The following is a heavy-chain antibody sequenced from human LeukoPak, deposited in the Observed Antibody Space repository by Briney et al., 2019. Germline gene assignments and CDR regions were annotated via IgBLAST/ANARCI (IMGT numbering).Heavy chain of an antibody. D-gene: IGHD3-22*01. CDR1: GGSVSSYY. CDR2: IYYSGST. CDR3: ARAHYDSSGYYDY. J-gene: IGHJ4*02. Sequence: SETLSLTCTVSGGSVSSYYWSWIRQPPGEGLEWIGYIYYSGSTNYNPSLRSRVTISVDTSKNQFSLKLSSVTAADTAVYYCARAHYDSSGYYDYWGQGTLVTVSS. V-gene: IGHV4-59*02.